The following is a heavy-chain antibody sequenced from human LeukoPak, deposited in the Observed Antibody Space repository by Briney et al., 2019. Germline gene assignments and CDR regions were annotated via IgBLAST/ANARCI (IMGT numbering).Heavy chain of an antibody. CDR1: GYTFTGYY. V-gene: IGHV1-2*02. Sequence: ASVKVSCKASGYTFTGYYMHWVRQAPGQGLEWMGWINPNSGGTNYAQKFQGRVTMTRDTSISTAYMELSRLRSDDTAVYYCARGRHYDYVCGSYRSLPLDYWGQGTLVTVSS. D-gene: IGHD3-16*02. CDR2: INPNSGGT. J-gene: IGHJ4*02. CDR3: ARGRHYDYVCGSYRSLPLDY.